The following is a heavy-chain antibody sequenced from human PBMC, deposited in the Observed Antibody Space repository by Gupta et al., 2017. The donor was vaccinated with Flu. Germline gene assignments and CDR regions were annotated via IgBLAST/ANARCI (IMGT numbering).Heavy chain of an antibody. CDR2: IKSKTDGGTT. Sequence: EVQLVESGGGLVKPGGSLRLSCAASGFTFSNDWMSWVRQAPGKGLEWVGRIKSKTDGGTTDYAAPVKGRFTISRDDSKNTLYLQMNSLKTEDTAVYYCTSTFTGSYYPGGNYYGMDVWGQGTTVTVSS. CDR1: GFTFSNDW. D-gene: IGHD1-26*01. V-gene: IGHV3-15*01. CDR3: TSTFTGSYYPGGNYYGMDV. J-gene: IGHJ6*02.